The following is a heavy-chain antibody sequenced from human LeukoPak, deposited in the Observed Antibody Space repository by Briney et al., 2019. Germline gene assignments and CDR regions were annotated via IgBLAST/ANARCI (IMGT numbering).Heavy chain of an antibody. CDR2: ISGSGGST. D-gene: IGHD3-10*01. CDR1: GFTFSSYA. V-gene: IGHV3-23*01. Sequence: SGGSLRLSCATSGFTFSSYAMSWVRQAPGKGLEWVSAISGSGGSTYYADSVKGRFTISRDNSKNTLYLQMNSLRAEDTAVYYCAKEPMVRGVQFDYWGQGTLVTVSS. CDR3: AKEPMVRGVQFDY. J-gene: IGHJ4*02.